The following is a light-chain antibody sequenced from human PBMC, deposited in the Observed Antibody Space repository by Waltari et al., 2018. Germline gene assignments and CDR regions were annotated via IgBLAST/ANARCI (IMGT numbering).Light chain of an antibody. CDR2: VNSDGSH. CDR3: QTGGHGTWV. Sequence: QLVLTQSPSASASLGASVKLTCTLSSGHSSNVIAWHQQQAEKGPRYLMKVNSDGSHSKGDRIPVRCSGSSSGAERYLTISNLQSEDEADYYCQTGGHGTWVFGGGTKVTVL. V-gene: IGLV4-69*01. CDR1: SGHSSNV. J-gene: IGLJ3*02.